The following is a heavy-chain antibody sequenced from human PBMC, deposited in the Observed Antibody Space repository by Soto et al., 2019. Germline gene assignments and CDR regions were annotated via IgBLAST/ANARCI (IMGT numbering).Heavy chain of an antibody. CDR3: ARDGDGYNN. CDR1: GGSVTSGSYY. D-gene: IGHD5-12*01. Sequence: QVQLQESGPGLVKPSETLSLTCSVSGGSVTSGSYYWSWIRQPPGKGLEWIGYIYSSGGTSYNPSLKSRVTISVDTSKNQFSLTLTSVTAADTAVYYCARDGDGYNNWGQGTLVTVSS. J-gene: IGHJ4*02. V-gene: IGHV4-61*01. CDR2: IYSSGGT.